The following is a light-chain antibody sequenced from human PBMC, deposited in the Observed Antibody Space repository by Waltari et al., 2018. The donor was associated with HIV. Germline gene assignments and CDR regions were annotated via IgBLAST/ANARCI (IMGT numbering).Light chain of an antibody. CDR2: SNN. CDR3: ATWDGSLNGPV. CDR1: GSNIGTNT. V-gene: IGLV1-44*01. Sequence: QSVLTQPPSASGTPGPRVTLSCSGSGSNIGTNTINWYRQLPGTDPNPLIYSNNQRPSRVPDRFSASKSGTSASLAISVLQSDDETTYYCATWDGSLNGPVFGGGTKLTVL. J-gene: IGLJ3*02.